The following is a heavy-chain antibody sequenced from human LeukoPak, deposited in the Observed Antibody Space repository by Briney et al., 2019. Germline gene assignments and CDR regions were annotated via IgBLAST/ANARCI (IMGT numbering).Heavy chain of an antibody. J-gene: IGHJ4*02. CDR3: ARRGNTDSWTVLIDY. Sequence: GGSLRLSCAASGFTFSDFYMTWIRQAPGKGLEWISYIGEDGRITYYADSLKGRFTISRDNAKNSLSLQVDSLRADDTAVYFCARRGNTDSWTVLIDYWGQGTLVTVSS. CDR2: IGEDGRIT. D-gene: IGHD3/OR15-3a*01. CDR1: GFTFSDFY. V-gene: IGHV3-11*01.